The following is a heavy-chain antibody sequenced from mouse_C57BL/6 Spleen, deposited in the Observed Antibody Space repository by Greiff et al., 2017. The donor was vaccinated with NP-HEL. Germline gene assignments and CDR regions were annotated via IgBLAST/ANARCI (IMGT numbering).Heavy chain of an antibody. CDR1: GYTFTSYW. CDR2: IDPSDSYT. J-gene: IGHJ2*01. Sequence: VKLQQPGAELVKPGASVKLSCKASGYTFTSYWMQWVKQRPGQGLEWIGGIDPSDSYTNYNQKFKGKATLTVDTSSSTAYMQLSSLTSEDSAVYYCARKAITTVVATDFDYWGQGTTLTVSS. D-gene: IGHD1-1*01. CDR3: ARKAITTVVATDFDY. V-gene: IGHV1-50*01.